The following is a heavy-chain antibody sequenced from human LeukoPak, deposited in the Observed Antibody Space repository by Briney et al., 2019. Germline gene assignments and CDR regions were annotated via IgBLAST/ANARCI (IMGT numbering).Heavy chain of an antibody. J-gene: IGHJ5*02. CDR3: AREVYYGSSGYPGEVDH. V-gene: IGHV1-69*05. CDR1: GGTFSSYA. CDR2: VIPIFGTA. Sequence: SVQVSCKASGGTFSSYAISWVRQAPAQGLEWMGGVIPIFGTANYAQKFQGRVTITTDESTSTAYMELSSLRSEDTAVYYCAREVYYGSSGYPGEVDHWGQGTLVTFSS. D-gene: IGHD3-22*01.